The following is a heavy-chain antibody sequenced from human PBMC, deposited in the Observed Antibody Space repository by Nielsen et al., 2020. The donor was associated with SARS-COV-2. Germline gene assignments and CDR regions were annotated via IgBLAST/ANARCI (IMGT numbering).Heavy chain of an antibody. J-gene: IGHJ6*03. Sequence: SETLSLTCTVSGGSISSYYWSWIRQPPGKGLEWIGYIYYSGSTNYNPSLKSRVTISVDTSKNQVSLKLSSVTAADTAVYYCAKASALRGLHMDVWGKGTTVTVSS. CDR2: IYYSGST. CDR1: GGSISSYY. CDR3: AKASALRGLHMDV. D-gene: IGHD3-9*01. V-gene: IGHV4-59*01.